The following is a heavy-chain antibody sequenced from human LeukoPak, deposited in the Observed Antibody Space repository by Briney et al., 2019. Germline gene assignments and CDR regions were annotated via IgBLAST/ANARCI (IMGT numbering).Heavy chain of an antibody. J-gene: IGHJ5*02. CDR1: GGSFSGYY. D-gene: IGHD3-22*01. Sequence: ASETLSLTCAVYGGSFSGYYWSWIRQPPGKGLEWIGEISHSGRTNYNPSLSGRLTMSIDTSRNQFSMKLTSVTAADTAVYYCARLCLEITMIVVVFMPPQAWFDPWGQGTLDTVSS. CDR3: ARLCLEITMIVVVFMPPQAWFDP. CDR2: ISHSGRT. V-gene: IGHV4-34*01.